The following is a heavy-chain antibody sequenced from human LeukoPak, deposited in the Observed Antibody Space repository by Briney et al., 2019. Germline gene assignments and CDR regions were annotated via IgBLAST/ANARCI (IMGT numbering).Heavy chain of an antibody. D-gene: IGHD2-2*01. J-gene: IGHJ6*02. V-gene: IGHV4-61*01. CDR1: GGSVSSGSYY. CDR2: IYYTGST. CDR3: ARHSVKSHCTDTTCYRNYFGLDV. Sequence: SETLSLTCTVSGGSVSSGSYYWSWIRQPPGKGLEWIGDIYYTGSTAYNPSLKSRVTISVDTSKNQFSLKVRSVTAADTAVYYCARHSVKSHCTDTTCYRNYFGLDVWGQGTTVTVSS.